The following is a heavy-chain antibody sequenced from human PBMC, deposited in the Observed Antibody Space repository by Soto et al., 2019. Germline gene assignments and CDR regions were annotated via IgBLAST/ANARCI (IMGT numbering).Heavy chain of an antibody. J-gene: IGHJ5*02. Sequence: QLQLQESGPGLAKPSETLSLTCTVSDGSVSSTTYYWAWIRQPPGRGLEWIGSIHYSRGTYYNPSLKSRVAISVDTSKNHFSLNLSSVTAADTAVYYCAGCDMDLPSTSCYLASWGQGTLVTVSS. V-gene: IGHV4-39*01. CDR2: IHYSRGT. CDR1: DGSVSSTTYY. D-gene: IGHD2-2*01. CDR3: AGCDMDLPSTSCYLAS.